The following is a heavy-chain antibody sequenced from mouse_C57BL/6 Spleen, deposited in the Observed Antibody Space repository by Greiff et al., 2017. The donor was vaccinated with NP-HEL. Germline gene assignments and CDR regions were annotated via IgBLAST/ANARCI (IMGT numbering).Heavy chain of an antibody. J-gene: IGHJ4*01. CDR1: GFNIKNTY. CDR3: SFMITTRYYARDY. CDR2: IDPANGNT. V-gene: IGHV14-3*01. D-gene: IGHD2-4*01. Sequence: VQLQQSVAELVRPGASVKLSCTASGFNIKNTYMHWVKQRPEQGLEWIGRIDPANGNTKYAPKFQGKATLTADTSSNTAYLQLSSLPSEDTAIYYCSFMITTRYYARDYWGQGTSVTVSS.